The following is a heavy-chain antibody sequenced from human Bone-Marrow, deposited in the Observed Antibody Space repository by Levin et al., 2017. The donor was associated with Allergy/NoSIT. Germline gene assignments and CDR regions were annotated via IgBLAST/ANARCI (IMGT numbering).Heavy chain of an antibody. Sequence: QTGGSLRLSCAASGFIFSSYAMHWVRQAPGKGLEWVAVIGYDVDYKSYTDSVKGRFTVSRDNSENTLYLQMNSLRADDTAIYYCARDPTKRGNRPTYYFDYWGQGTLVTVSS. CDR1: GFIFSSYA. J-gene: IGHJ4*02. V-gene: IGHV3-30*04. CDR2: IGYDVDYK. D-gene: IGHD1-14*01. CDR3: ARDPTKRGNRPTYYFDY.